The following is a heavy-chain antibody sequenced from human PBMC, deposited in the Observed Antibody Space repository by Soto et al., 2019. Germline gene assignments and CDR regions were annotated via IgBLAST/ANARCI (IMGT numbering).Heavy chain of an antibody. CDR3: ARDHYDFWSGYYRTYGMDV. V-gene: IGHV3-30-3*01. D-gene: IGHD3-3*01. CDR2: ISYDGSNK. Sequence: GGSLRLSCAASGFTFSNYAIHWVRQAPGKGLEWVAVISYDGSNKYYADSVKGRFTISRDNSKNTLYLQMNSLRAEDTAVYYCARDHYDFWSGYYRTYGMDVWGQGTTVTVSS. CDR1: GFTFSNYA. J-gene: IGHJ6*02.